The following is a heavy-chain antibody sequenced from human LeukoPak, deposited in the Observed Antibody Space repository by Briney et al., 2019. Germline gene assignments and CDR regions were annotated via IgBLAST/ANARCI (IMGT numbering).Heavy chain of an antibody. CDR2: IGGGGKSA. Sequence: GGSLRLSCGASGFTFSDYAMNWVRQAPGKGLEWVSHIGGGGKSAYYADSVKGRFTMSRDNSKNTLYLQMNSLRVEDTAMYYCAKDMVQGNGVYDPFDIWGQGTMVAVSS. CDR3: AKDMVQGNGVYDPFDI. J-gene: IGHJ3*02. V-gene: IGHV3-23*01. D-gene: IGHD2-8*01. CDR1: GFTFSDYA.